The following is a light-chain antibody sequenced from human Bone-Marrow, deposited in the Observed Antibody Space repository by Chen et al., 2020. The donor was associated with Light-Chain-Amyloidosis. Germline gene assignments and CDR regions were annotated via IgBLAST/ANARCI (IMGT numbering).Light chain of an antibody. J-gene: IGLJ2*01. CDR1: GLPTKY. Sequence: SYELTQPPSVSVSPAQTARIPCSGDGLPTKYAYWYQQKPGQAPVLVIHRDTERPSGISERFSGSSSGTTATLTISGVQAEDEADYHCQSADSSGTYEVIFGGGTKLTFL. V-gene: IGLV3-25*03. CDR2: RDT. CDR3: QSADSSGTYEVI.